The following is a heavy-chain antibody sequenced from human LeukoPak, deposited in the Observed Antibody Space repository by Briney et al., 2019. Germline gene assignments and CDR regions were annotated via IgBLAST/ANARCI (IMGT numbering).Heavy chain of an antibody. D-gene: IGHD6-13*01. Sequence: GESLKISCKISGDRLTNNWIGWVRQVPGKGLEWMGLIYPGNSDTRYSPLFQGQVTLSVDRSISSAYLHWSGLKASDTAIYYCARFALTSSLDYWGQGTLVTVSS. CDR3: ARFALTSSLDY. CDR1: GDRLTNNW. CDR2: IYPGNSDT. V-gene: IGHV5-51*01. J-gene: IGHJ4*02.